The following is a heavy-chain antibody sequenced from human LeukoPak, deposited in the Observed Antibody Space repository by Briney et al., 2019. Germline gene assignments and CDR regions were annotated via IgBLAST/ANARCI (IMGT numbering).Heavy chain of an antibody. CDR1: GFTFSSYAM. J-gene: IGHJ6*02. D-gene: IGHD1-26*01. V-gene: IGHV4-4*02. CDR3: ARRASLGRYIYYHGMDV. CDR2: IYHSGTT. Sequence: PGGSLRLSCAASGFTFSSYAMSWVRQAPGKGLEWLGEIYHSGTTKYNPSLKSRLTISVDKSKDQFSLKLTSVTAADTAVYYCARRASLGRYIYYHGMDVWGQGTTVTVSS.